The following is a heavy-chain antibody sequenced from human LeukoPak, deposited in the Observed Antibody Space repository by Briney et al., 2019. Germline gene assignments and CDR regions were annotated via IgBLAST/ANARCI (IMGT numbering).Heavy chain of an antibody. D-gene: IGHD6-13*01. CDR2: INPYSGGT. Sequence: ASVTVSCKASGYTFTGYYIHWVRQAPGQGLEWMGWINPYSGGTNYAQKFQGRVTMTGDTSISTAYMELSRLRSDDTAVYYCARTEAAAGNWFDPWGQGTLVTVSS. CDR1: GYTFTGYY. V-gene: IGHV1-2*02. J-gene: IGHJ5*02. CDR3: ARTEAAAGNWFDP.